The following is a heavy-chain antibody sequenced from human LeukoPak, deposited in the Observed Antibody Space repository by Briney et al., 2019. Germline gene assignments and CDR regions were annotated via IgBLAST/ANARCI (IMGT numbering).Heavy chain of an antibody. CDR2: ISGSGGST. J-gene: IGHJ3*02. CDR1: GFTFSSYS. D-gene: IGHD3-9*01. V-gene: IGHV3-23*01. Sequence: PGGSLRLSCAASGFTFSSYSMSWVRQAPGKGLEWVSAISGSGGSTYYADSVKGRFTISRDNSKNTLYLQMNSLRAEDTAVYYCAKVGMRSYYDILTGYLDAFDIWGQGTMVTVSS. CDR3: AKVGMRSYYDILTGYLDAFDI.